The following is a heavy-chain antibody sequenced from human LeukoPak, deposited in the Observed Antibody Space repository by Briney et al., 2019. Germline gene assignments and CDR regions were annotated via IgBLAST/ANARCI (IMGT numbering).Heavy chain of an antibody. Sequence: PSETLSLTCTVSGGSISSYYWSWIRQPPGKGLEWIGYIYYSGSTNYNPSLKSRVTISVDTSKNQFSLKLSSVTAADTAVYYCARHVTTAPIFDYWGQGTLVTVSS. CDR1: GGSISSYY. J-gene: IGHJ4*02. CDR2: IYYSGST. V-gene: IGHV4-59*08. D-gene: IGHD3-22*01. CDR3: ARHVTTAPIFDY.